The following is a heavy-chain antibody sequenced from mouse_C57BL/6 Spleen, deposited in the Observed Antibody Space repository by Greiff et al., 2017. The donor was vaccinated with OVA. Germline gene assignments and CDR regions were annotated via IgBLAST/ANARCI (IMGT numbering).Heavy chain of an antibody. J-gene: IGHJ1*03. CDR2: IYPGDGDT. Sequence: VQLQQSGPELVKPGASVKISCKASGYAFSSSWMNWVKQRPGKGLEWIGRIYPGDGDTNYNGKFKGKATLTADKSSSTAYMQLSSLTSEDSAVYFCASCYYGSSYEDFDVWGTGTTVTVSS. CDR1: GYAFSSSW. V-gene: IGHV1-82*01. D-gene: IGHD1-1*01. CDR3: ASCYYGSSYEDFDV.